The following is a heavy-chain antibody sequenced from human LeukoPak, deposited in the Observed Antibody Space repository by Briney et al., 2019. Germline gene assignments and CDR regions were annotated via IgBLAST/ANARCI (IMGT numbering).Heavy chain of an antibody. D-gene: IGHD3-10*02. CDR2: ISSSSSYI. CDR3: ARDPSVRGAFDY. Sequence: TGGSLRLSCAASEFTFDNYAMSWVRQAPGKGLEWVSSISSSSSYIYYADSVKGRFTISRDNAKNSLYLQMNSLRAEDTAVYYCARDPSVRGAFDYWGQGTLVTVSS. CDR1: EFTFDNYA. J-gene: IGHJ4*02. V-gene: IGHV3-21*01.